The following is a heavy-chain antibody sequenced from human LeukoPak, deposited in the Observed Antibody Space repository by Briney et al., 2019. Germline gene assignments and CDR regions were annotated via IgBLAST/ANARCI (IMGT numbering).Heavy chain of an antibody. CDR3: ARLALQEVGATQTYYLDY. CDR1: GGSVSSTSYY. V-gene: IGHV4-61*10. Sequence: SETLSLTCSVSGGSVSSTSYYWSWIRQPAGKGLEWIGRIYTSGSTNYNPSLKSRVTISVDTSKIQFSLKLSSVTAADTAVYYWARLALQEVGATQTYYLDYWGQGTLVTVSS. CDR2: IYTSGST. D-gene: IGHD1-26*01. J-gene: IGHJ4*02.